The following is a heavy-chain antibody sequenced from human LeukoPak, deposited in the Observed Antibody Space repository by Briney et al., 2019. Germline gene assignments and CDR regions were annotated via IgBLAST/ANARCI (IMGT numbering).Heavy chain of an antibody. CDR1: GYSISSGYY. J-gene: IGHJ5*02. CDR2: IYHSGST. V-gene: IGHV4-38-2*02. D-gene: IGHD3-10*01. CDR3: ARVIREVRGVILNWFDP. Sequence: SETLSLTCTVSGYSISSGYYWGWIRQPPGKGLEWIGSIYHSGSTYYNPSLKSRVTISVDTSKNQFSLKLSSVTAADTAVYYCARVIREVRGVILNWFDPWGQGTLVTVSS.